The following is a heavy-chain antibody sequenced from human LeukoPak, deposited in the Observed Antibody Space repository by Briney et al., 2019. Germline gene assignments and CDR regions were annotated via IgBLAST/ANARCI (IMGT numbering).Heavy chain of an antibody. CDR3: ARYCSSSSCYYFDY. D-gene: IGHD2-2*01. J-gene: IGHJ4*02. CDR2: IYHSGST. CDR1: GGSISSSNW. Sequence: SETLSLTCAVSGGSISSSNWWSWVRQPPRKGLEWIGEIYHSGSTNYNPSLKSRVTISVDKSKNQFSLKLSSVTAADTAVYYCARYCSSSSCYYFDYWGQGTLVTVSS. V-gene: IGHV4-4*02.